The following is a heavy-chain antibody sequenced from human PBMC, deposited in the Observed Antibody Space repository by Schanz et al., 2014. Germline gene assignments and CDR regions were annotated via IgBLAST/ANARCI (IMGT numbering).Heavy chain of an antibody. CDR2: IYSSGST. D-gene: IGHD3-9*01. V-gene: IGHV3-23*05. Sequence: EVQLLESGGGLVRPGGSLRLSCAASGFTFSSYIHWVRQAPGKGLEWVSTIYSSGSTYYADSVRGRFTISRDNSKNTLYLQINNLRAEDTAVYYCAYYDVLTGFDYWGQGTQVAVSS. CDR3: AYYDVLTGFDY. CDR1: GFTFSSY. J-gene: IGHJ4*02.